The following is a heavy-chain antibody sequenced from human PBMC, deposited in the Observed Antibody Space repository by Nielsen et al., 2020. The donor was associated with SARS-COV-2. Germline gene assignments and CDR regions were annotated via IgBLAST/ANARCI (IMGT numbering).Heavy chain of an antibody. D-gene: IGHD3-9*01. V-gene: IGHV3-23*01. CDR3: AKTLLRYFDWLAEVFDY. CDR2: ISGSGGST. J-gene: IGHJ4*02. Sequence: GESLKISCAASGFTFSSYAMSWVRQAPGKGLEWVSAISGSGGSTYYANSVKGRFTISRDNSKNTLYLQMNSLRAEDTAVYYCAKTLLRYFDWLAEVFDYWGQGTLVTVSS. CDR1: GFTFSSYA.